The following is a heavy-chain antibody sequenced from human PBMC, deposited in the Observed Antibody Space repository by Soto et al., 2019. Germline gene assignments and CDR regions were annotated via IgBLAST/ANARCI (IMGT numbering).Heavy chain of an antibody. CDR2: INPKSGVT. V-gene: IGHV1-2*02. Sequence: ASVKVSCKASGYTFTGYFIHWVRQAPGQGLEWMGWINPKSGVTNYAQKFQGRVTMTRDTSISTAYVDLSRLRSDDTAIYYCARDQGVAAAGITWFDPWGQGSLVTVSS. CDR1: GYTFTGYF. D-gene: IGHD6-13*01. J-gene: IGHJ5*02. CDR3: ARDQGVAAAGITWFDP.